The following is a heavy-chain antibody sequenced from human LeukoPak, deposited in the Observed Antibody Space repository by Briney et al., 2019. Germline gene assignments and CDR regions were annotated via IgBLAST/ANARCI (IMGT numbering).Heavy chain of an antibody. CDR1: GGSISSGDYY. Sequence: PSETLSLTCTVSGGSISSGDYYWSWIRQPPGKGLEWIGYIYYSGSTYYNPSLKSRVTISVDTSKNQFSLKLSPVTAADTAVYYCARAGYEYSSSSSDYWGQGTLVTVSS. CDR3: ARAGYEYSSSSSDY. D-gene: IGHD6-6*01. CDR2: IYYSGST. J-gene: IGHJ4*02. V-gene: IGHV4-30-4*08.